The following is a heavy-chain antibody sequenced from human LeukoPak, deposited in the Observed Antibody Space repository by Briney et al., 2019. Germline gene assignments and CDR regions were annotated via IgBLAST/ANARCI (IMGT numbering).Heavy chain of an antibody. J-gene: IGHJ6*02. Sequence: SETLSLTCTVSGGSISSYYWSWIRQPPGNGLEWIGYIYYSGSTNYNPSLKSRVTISVDTSKNQFSLKLSSVTAADTAVYYCARAVVEQQWLVTPLDGMDVWGQGTTVTVSS. V-gene: IGHV4-59*01. CDR3: ARAVVEQQWLVTPLDGMDV. CDR2: IYYSGST. CDR1: GGSISSYY. D-gene: IGHD6-19*01.